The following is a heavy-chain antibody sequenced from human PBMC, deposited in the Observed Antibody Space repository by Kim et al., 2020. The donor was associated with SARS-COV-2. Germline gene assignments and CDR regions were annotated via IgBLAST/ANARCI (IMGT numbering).Heavy chain of an antibody. J-gene: IGHJ4*02. V-gene: IGHV3-11*01. D-gene: IGHD3-10*01. Sequence: DSVKGRFTISRDNSKNSLYLQMNSLRAEDTAVYYCARATGSGSYAHGDYWGQGTLVTVSS. CDR3: ARATGSGSYAHGDY.